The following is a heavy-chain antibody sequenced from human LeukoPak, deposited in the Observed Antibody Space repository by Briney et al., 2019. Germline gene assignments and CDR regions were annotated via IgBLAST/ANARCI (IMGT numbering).Heavy chain of an antibody. J-gene: IGHJ4*02. D-gene: IGHD5-24*01. Sequence: PGGSLRLSCAASGFTFSSYGMHWVRQAPGKGLEWVAFIRHDGHNNYYTDSVKGRFTISRDNAKNTLYLQMNSLRVEDTAVHYCAKLIRRWLQLGDCWGQGTLVTVSS. CDR1: GFTFSSYG. CDR2: IRHDGHNN. V-gene: IGHV3-30*02. CDR3: AKLIRRWLQLGDC.